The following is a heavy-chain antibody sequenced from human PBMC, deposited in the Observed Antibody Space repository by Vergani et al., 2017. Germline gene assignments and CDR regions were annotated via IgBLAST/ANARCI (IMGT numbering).Heavy chain of an antibody. Sequence: QVQLQQSGPGLVKPSQTLSLTCAISGDSVSSNSAAWNWIRQSPSRGLEWLGRTYYRSKWYNDYAVSVKSRITINPDTSKNQFSLQLNSVTPEDTAVYYCARELEGQLVSYSYYYYMDVWGKGTTVTVSS. J-gene: IGHJ6*03. V-gene: IGHV6-1*01. CDR3: ARELEGQLVSYSYYYYMDV. CDR2: TYYRSKWYN. CDR1: GDSVSSNSAA. D-gene: IGHD6-6*01.